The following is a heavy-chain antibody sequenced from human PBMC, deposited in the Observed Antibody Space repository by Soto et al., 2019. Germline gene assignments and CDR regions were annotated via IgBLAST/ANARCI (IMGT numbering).Heavy chain of an antibody. V-gene: IGHV3-13*01. J-gene: IGHJ6*02. CDR2: IGTAGDT. CDR3: ARGSTKGYYGMDV. CDR1: GSSFSIYD. Sequence: PWCCTGICCAASGSSFSIYDMHWVRQATGKGLEWVSAIGTAGDTYYPGSVKGRFTISRENAKNSLYLQMNSLRAGDTAVYYCARGSTKGYYGMDVWGQGPTRTVSS. D-gene: IGHD2-2*01.